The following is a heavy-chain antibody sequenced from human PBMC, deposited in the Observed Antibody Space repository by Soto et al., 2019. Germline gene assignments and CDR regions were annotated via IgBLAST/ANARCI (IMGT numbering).Heavy chain of an antibody. V-gene: IGHV4-61*08. CDR2: IYYSGST. D-gene: IGHD5-12*01. J-gene: IGHJ4*02. CDR3: ARVKATLYRHYYFDY. CDR1: GGSVSSGDFY. Sequence: PSETLSLTCTVSGGSVSSGDFYWSWIRQPPGKGLEWIGNIYYSGSTNYNPSLKSRATISVDTSKNQFSLKVSSVTAADTAVYYCARVKATLYRHYYFDYWGQGTPVTVSS.